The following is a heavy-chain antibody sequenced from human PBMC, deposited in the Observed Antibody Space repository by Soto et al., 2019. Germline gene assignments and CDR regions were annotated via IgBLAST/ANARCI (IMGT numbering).Heavy chain of an antibody. CDR3: AKDRTSGVPNYDYIWGAVY. J-gene: IGHJ4*02. CDR2: ISGSGGST. CDR1: GFTFSSYA. Sequence: SLRLSCAASGFTFSSYAMSWVRQAPGKGLEWVSAISGSGGSTYYADSVKGRFTISRDNSKNTLYLQMNSLRAEDTAVYYCAKDRTSGVPNYDYIWGAVYWGQGTLVTVSS. V-gene: IGHV3-23*01. D-gene: IGHD3-16*01.